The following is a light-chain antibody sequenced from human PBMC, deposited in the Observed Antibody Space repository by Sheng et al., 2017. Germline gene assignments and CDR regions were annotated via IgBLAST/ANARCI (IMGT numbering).Light chain of an antibody. CDR2: KAS. CDR3: QQYNNWPPGIT. V-gene: IGKV1-5*03. J-gene: IGKJ5*01. Sequence: DIQMTQSPSTLSASVGDRVSITCRASQFINSWLAWYQQKPGKAPKLLIYKASSLESGVPSRFSGSGSGTEFTLTISILQSEDFAVYYCQQYNNWPPGITFGQGTRLEIK. CDR1: QFINSW.